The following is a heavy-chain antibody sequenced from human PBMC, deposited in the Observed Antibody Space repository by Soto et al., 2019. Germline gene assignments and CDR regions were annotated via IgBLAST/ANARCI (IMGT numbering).Heavy chain of an antibody. V-gene: IGHV4-59*12. J-gene: IGHJ4*02. CDR1: GGSISSYY. Sequence: QVQLQESGPGLVKPSETLSLTCTVSGGSISSYYWSWIRQPPGKGLEWMGYIYYSESTNYNPSIKSRVTISVDTSKNQFSLKLSSVTAADTAVYYCAGLGHFDSQYYFDYWGQGTLVTVSS. D-gene: IGHD3-9*01. CDR2: IYYSEST. CDR3: AGLGHFDSQYYFDY.